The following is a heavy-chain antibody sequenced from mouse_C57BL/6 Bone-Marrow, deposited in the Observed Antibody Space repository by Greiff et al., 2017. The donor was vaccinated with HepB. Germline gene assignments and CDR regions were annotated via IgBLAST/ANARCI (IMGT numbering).Heavy chain of an antibody. Sequence: EVQLQQSGPELVKPGASVKIPCKASGYTFTDYNMDWVKQSHGKSLEWIGDINPNNGGTIYNQKFKGKATLTVDKSSSTAYMEIRSLTSEDTAVYYCARSGGYDAMDYWGQGTSVTVSS. CDR3: ARSGGYDAMDY. J-gene: IGHJ4*01. D-gene: IGHD2-10*02. V-gene: IGHV1-18*01. CDR1: GYTFTDYN. CDR2: INPNNGGT.